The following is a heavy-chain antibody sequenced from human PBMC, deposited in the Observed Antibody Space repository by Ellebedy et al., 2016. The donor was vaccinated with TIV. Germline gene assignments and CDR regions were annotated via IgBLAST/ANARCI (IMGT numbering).Heavy chain of an antibody. CDR1: GFTFSSCG. Sequence: GESLKISXAASGFTFSSCGMNWVRQAPGKGLEWVSSISSSSSYIYYADSVKGRFTISRDNAKNSLYLQMNRLRAEDTAVYYCARDQNPQYYDILTGYYGVYYYYGMDVWGQGTTVTVSS. CDR2: ISSSSSYI. CDR3: ARDQNPQYYDILTGYYGVYYYYGMDV. D-gene: IGHD3-9*01. J-gene: IGHJ6*02. V-gene: IGHV3-21*01.